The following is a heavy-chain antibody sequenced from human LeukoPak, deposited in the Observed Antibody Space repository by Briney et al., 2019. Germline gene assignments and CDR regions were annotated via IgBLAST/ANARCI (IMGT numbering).Heavy chain of an antibody. CDR1: GFAFSSYA. D-gene: IGHD6-19*01. CDR3: AKGREWLVQYYFDY. V-gene: IGHV3-23*01. J-gene: IGHJ4*02. Sequence: GGSLRLSCAASGFAFSSYAMSWVRQAPGKGLEWVSAISGSGGSTYYADSVKGRFTISRDNSKNTLYLQMNSLRAEDTAVYYCAKGREWLVQYYFDYWGQGTLVTVSS. CDR2: ISGSGGST.